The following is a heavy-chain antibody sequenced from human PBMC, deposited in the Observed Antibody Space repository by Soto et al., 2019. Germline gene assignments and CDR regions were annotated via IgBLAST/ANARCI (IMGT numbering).Heavy chain of an antibody. Sequence: QVQLQESGPGLVKPSQTLSLICTVSGGSISSDDNYWSWIRQPPGKGLEWIGYIYYTGTTSYKPSLKSRLIISIDTSKNVFSLKLNSVTAADTAVYYCARDNQRRAYNWFDPWGQGTLVTVSS. CDR1: GGSISSDDNY. V-gene: IGHV4-30-4*01. J-gene: IGHJ5*02. CDR2: IYYTGTT. CDR3: ARDNQRRAYNWFDP.